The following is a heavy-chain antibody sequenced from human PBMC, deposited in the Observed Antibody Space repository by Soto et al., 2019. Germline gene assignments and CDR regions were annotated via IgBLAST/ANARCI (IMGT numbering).Heavy chain of an antibody. CDR2: IWYDGGNK. J-gene: IGHJ5*02. CDR1: GFIFSSFA. V-gene: IGHV3-33*01. Sequence: QVQLVESGGGVVQPGRSLRLSCAASGFIFSSFAMQWVRQAPGKGLEWVAVIWYDGGNKYYADSVRGRFTISRDNSKNTLYLQMNSLRAEDTAVYYCARDQSGSYPYNWFDPWGQGTLVTVSS. D-gene: IGHD1-26*01. CDR3: ARDQSGSYPYNWFDP.